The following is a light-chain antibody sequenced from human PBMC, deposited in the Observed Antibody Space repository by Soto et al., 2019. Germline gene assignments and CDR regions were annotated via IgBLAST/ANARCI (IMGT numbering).Light chain of an antibody. CDR3: CSYAGSSTSYV. CDR2: EGS. V-gene: IGLV2-23*01. J-gene: IGLJ1*01. CDR1: SSDVGSYNL. Sequence: QSALTQPASVSGSPGQSITISCTGTSSDVGSYNLVSWYQQHPGKAPKLMIYEGSKRPSGVSNRFSGSKSGNKASLTISGLQAEDEADYYCCSYAGSSTSYVFGTGTKLTVL.